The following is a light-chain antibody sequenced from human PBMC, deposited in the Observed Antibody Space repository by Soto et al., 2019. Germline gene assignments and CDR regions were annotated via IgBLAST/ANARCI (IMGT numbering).Light chain of an antibody. V-gene: IGKV1-39*01. Sequence: DIQMTKSPSSLSASVGDRVTITCRASQSISSYLNWYQQKPGKAPKLLIYAASSLQSGVPSRFSGSGSGTDFTLTISSLQPEDFATCYCQQIYSTPPMYSFGQGTKLEIK. CDR1: QSISSY. CDR3: QQIYSTPPMYS. CDR2: AAS. J-gene: IGKJ2*01.